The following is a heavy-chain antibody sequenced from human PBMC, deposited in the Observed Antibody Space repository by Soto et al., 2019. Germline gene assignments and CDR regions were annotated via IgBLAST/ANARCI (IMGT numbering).Heavy chain of an antibody. V-gene: IGHV3-9*01. CDR2: ISWNSGSI. J-gene: IGHJ4*02. CDR3: AKDDLRYFDWLYQV. CDR1: GFTFDDYA. D-gene: IGHD3-9*01. Sequence: GGSLRLSCAASGFTFDDYAMHWVRQAPGKGLEWVSGISWNSGSIGYADSVKGRFTISRDNAKNSLYLQMNSLRAEDTALYYCAKDDLRYFDWLYQVWGQGTLVTVSS.